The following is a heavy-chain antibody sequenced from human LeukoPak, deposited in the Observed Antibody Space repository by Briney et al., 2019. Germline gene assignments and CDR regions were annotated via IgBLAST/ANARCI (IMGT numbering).Heavy chain of an antibody. D-gene: IGHD3-22*01. J-gene: IGHJ3*02. Sequence: SVKVSCKASGYTFTSYGVSWVRQAPGQGLEWMGWISAYNGNTNYAQKLQGGVTMTTDTYTSTAYMELRSLRSADTAVYYCARIVGKTYYYDSTTPNNAFDIWGQGTMVTVSS. CDR3: ARIVGKTYYYDSTTPNNAFDI. CDR2: ISAYNGNT. CDR1: GYTFTSYG. V-gene: IGHV1-18*01.